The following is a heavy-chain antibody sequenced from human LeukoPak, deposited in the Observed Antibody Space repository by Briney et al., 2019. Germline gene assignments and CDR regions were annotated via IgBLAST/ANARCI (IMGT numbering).Heavy chain of an antibody. V-gene: IGHV7-4-1*02. CDR3: ARSYYYDSSGYYDRSLGYFQH. D-gene: IGHD3-22*01. Sequence: ASVKVSCKASGYTFTSYAMNWVRQAPGQGLEWMGWINTNTGNPTYAQGFTGRFVFSLDTSVSTAYLQISSLKAEDTAVYYCARSYYYDSSGYYDRSLGYFQHWGRGTLVTVSS. CDR1: GYTFTSYA. J-gene: IGHJ1*01. CDR2: INTNTGNP.